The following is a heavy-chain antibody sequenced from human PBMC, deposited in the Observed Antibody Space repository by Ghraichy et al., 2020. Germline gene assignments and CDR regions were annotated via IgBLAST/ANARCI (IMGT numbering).Heavy chain of an antibody. CDR1: GGSISSYY. J-gene: IGHJ5*02. Sequence: SETLSLTCTVSGGSISSYYWSWIRQPPGKGLEWIGYIYYSGSTNYNPSLKSRVTISVDTSKNQFSLKLSSVTAADTAVYYCARGVSGSIAARREVHWFDPWGQGTLVTVSS. D-gene: IGHD6-6*01. CDR2: IYYSGST. V-gene: IGHV4-59*08. CDR3: ARGVSGSIAARREVHWFDP.